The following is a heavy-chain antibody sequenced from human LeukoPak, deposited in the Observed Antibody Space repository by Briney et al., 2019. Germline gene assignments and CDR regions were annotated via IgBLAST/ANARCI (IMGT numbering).Heavy chain of an antibody. D-gene: IGHD2-2*01. Sequence: GASVKVSCKDSGYTFTSYGISWVRQAPGQGLEWMGWISAYNGNTNYAQKLQGRVTMTTDTSTSTAYMELRSLRSDDTAVYYCARVEGELGYCSSTSCPEAGAFDIWGQGTMVTVSS. CDR3: ARVEGELGYCSSTSCPEAGAFDI. CDR1: GYTFTSYG. J-gene: IGHJ3*02. V-gene: IGHV1-18*01. CDR2: ISAYNGNT.